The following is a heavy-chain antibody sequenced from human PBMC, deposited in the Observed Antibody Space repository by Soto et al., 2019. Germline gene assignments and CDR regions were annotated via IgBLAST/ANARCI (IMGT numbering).Heavy chain of an antibody. Sequence: EVQLVESGGGLVQPGGSLRLSCAASGFTFSGSWMHWVRQAPGKGLVWVSRISSDGSSTTYADSVKGRFTISRDNAKNMLYLQMNSLRAEDTAVCYCATAGTGTFTYWGQGTLATVSS. D-gene: IGHD1-1*01. CDR1: GFTFSGSW. CDR3: ATAGTGTFTY. V-gene: IGHV3-74*03. J-gene: IGHJ4*02. CDR2: ISSDGSST.